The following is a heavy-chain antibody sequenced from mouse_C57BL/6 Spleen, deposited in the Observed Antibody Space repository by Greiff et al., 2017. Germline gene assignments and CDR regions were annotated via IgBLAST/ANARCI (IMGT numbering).Heavy chain of an antibody. D-gene: IGHD2-4*01. CDR3: ASGGIYYDYSYAMDY. Sequence: VQLQQPGTELVKPGASVKLSCKASGYTFTSYWMHWVKQRPGQGLEWIGNINPSNGGTNYNEKFKSKATLTVDKSSSTAYMQLSSLTSEDSAVYYCASGGIYYDYSYAMDYWGQRTSVTVSS. V-gene: IGHV1-53*01. CDR1: GYTFTSYW. CDR2: INPSNGGT. J-gene: IGHJ4*01.